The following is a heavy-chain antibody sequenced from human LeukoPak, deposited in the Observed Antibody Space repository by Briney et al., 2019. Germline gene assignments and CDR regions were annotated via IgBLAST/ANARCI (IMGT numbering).Heavy chain of an antibody. D-gene: IGHD4-17*01. CDR2: INQSGRT. CDR1: GGSLSNYY. CDR3: ARGSSGDHVFTY. J-gene: IGHJ4*02. Sequence: NPSETLSVTCNVSGGSLSNYYWSWIRQTPGKGLEWLGQINQSGRTNYNPSLKSRVTLSVDTSKNQFSLKLTSMTAADTAVYYCARGSSGDHVFTYWGRKTLVTVSS. V-gene: IGHV4-34*01.